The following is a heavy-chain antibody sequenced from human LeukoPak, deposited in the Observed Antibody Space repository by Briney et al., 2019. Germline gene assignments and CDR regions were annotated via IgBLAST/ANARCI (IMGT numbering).Heavy chain of an antibody. D-gene: IGHD6-19*01. CDR3: ARDDGWLGWFDP. V-gene: IGHV3-74*01. Sequence: GGSLRLSCAAPGFTFSSYWMHWVRQAPGKGLVWVSRINSDGSSTSYADSVKGRFTISRDNAKNTLYLQMNSLRAEDTAVYYCARDDGWLGWFDPWGQGTLVTVSS. CDR2: INSDGSST. J-gene: IGHJ5*02. CDR1: GFTFSSYW.